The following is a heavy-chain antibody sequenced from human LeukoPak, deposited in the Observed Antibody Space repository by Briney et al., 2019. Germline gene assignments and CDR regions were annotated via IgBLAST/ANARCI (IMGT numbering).Heavy chain of an antibody. V-gene: IGHV4-39*01. J-gene: IGHJ2*01. Sequence: PSETLSLTCTVSSGSINSSSYYWGWIRQPPGKGLEWIRSSYYSGSTYYNPSLKSRVTISVDTSKNQFSLKLSSVTAADTAVYFCARLVTINTVTTARYWYFDLWGRGTLVTVSS. CDR1: SGSINSSSYY. D-gene: IGHD4-17*01. CDR3: ARLVTINTVTTARYWYFDL. CDR2: SYYSGST.